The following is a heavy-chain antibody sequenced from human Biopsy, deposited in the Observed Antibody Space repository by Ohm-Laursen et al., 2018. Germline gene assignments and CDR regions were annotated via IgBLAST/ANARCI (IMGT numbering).Heavy chain of an antibody. V-gene: IGHV4-59*07. CDR3: ARTPRDSFWSGSYKRGLWFDP. J-gene: IGHJ5*02. Sequence: SDTLSLTCSVSGGSIISYYWTWIRQPPGKGLEWIGHVYNGGITNYNPSLKSRVTISKDTSKNQFSLQVNSVTAAGTAVYYCARTPRDSFWSGSYKRGLWFDPWGQGTRVTVPS. D-gene: IGHD3-3*01. CDR1: GGSIISYY. CDR2: VYNGGIT.